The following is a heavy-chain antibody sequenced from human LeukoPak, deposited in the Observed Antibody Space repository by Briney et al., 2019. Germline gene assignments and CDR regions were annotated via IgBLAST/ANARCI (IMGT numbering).Heavy chain of an antibody. J-gene: IGHJ4*02. V-gene: IGHV3-74*01. CDR1: GFTFSNYW. CDR3: ARDPTIPRY. Sequence: PGGSLRLSCAASGFTFSNYWMHWVRQAPGKGLVWVSRINTDGRTTEYADSVKGRFTNSRDNARNTLYLQLNSLSVDDTAMYYCARDPTIPRYWGQGTLVTVSS. D-gene: IGHD3-10*01. CDR2: INTDGRTT.